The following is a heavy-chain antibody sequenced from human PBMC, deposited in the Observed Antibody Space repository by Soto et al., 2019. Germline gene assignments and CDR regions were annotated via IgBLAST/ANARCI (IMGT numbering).Heavy chain of an antibody. CDR3: ARVAPGAAAGGASPYYYYGMDV. V-gene: IGHV1-2*04. CDR1: GYTFTGYY. CDR2: INPNSGGT. Sequence: ASVKVSCKASGYTFTGYYMHWVRQAPGQGLEWMGWINPNSGGTNYAQKFQGWVTMTRDTSISTAYMELSRLRSDDTAVYYCARVAPGAAAGGASPYYYYGMDVWGQGTTVTVSS. D-gene: IGHD6-13*01. J-gene: IGHJ6*02.